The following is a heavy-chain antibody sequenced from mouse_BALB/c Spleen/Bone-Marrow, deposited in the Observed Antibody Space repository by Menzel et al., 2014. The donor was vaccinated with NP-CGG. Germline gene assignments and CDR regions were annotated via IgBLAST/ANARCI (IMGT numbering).Heavy chain of an antibody. CDR1: GYTFTGYW. CDR2: IDPYDSET. D-gene: IGHD1-1*01. Sequence: VKLMESGAELVRPGASVKLSCRTSGYTFTGYWMNWVKQRPEQGLEWIGRIDPYDSETHYNQKFKVKAILTVDKSSSTAYMQLSSLTSEDSAVYYCAYGSSFGFAYWGQGTLVTVSA. CDR3: AYGSSFGFAY. V-gene: IGHV1-74*01. J-gene: IGHJ3*01.